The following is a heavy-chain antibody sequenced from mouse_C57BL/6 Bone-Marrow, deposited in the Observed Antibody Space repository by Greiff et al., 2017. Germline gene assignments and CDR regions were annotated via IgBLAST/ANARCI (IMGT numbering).Heavy chain of an antibody. CDR1: GYSITSGYY. CDR2: ISYDGSN. J-gene: IGHJ4*01. V-gene: IGHV3-6*01. D-gene: IGHD2-3*01. CDR3: ARSGDGYYNAMDY. Sequence: EVKVEESGPGLVKPSQSLSLTCSVTGYSITSGYYWNWIRQFPGNKLEWMGYISYDGSNNYNPSLKNRISITRDTSKNQFFLKLNSVTTEDTATYYCARSGDGYYNAMDYWGQGTSVTVSS.